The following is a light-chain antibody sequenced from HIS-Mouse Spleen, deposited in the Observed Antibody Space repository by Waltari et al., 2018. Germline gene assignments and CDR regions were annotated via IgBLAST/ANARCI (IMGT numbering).Light chain of an antibody. CDR2: LGS. J-gene: IGKJ2*01. Sequence: DIVMTQSPLSLPVTPGEPASISCRSSQSLLHSNGYNYLDWYLQKPEQSPQLLIYLGSTRAAGVPDRFSGSGSGTDFTLKISRVEAGDVGVYYGMQALQAPWTFGQGTKLEIK. CDR1: QSLLHSNGYNY. CDR3: MQALQAPWT. V-gene: IGKV2-28*01.